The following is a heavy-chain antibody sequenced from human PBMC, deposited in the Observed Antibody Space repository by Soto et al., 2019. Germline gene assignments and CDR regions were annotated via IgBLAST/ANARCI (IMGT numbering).Heavy chain of an antibody. CDR2: VDYSGTT. J-gene: IGHJ3*02. Sequence: SEALSVTCTVSGGSISKYYWTWIRQPLGKRLEWIGYVDYSGTTNYNPSLKSRVTISVDTSKDQFSLKITSVTAADTAVYYCAGEPVAGPKAHTVDIWGQGTMVT. CDR1: GGSISKYY. D-gene: IGHD6-19*01. V-gene: IGHV4-59*01. CDR3: AGEPVAGPKAHTVDI.